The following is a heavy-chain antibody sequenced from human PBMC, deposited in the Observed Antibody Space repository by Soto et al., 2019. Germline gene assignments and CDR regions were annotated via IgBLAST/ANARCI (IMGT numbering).Heavy chain of an antibody. V-gene: IGHV1-69*13. J-gene: IGHJ6*02. CDR1: GGTFSSYA. CDR3: ARGDTAAGYYYYGMDV. Sequence: VASVKVSCKASGGTFSSYAISWVRQAPGQGLEWMGGIIPIFGTANYAQKFQGRVTITADESTSTAYMELSSLRSEDTAVYYCARGDTAAGYYYYGMDVWGQGTTVTVSS. D-gene: IGHD6-13*01. CDR2: IIPIFGTA.